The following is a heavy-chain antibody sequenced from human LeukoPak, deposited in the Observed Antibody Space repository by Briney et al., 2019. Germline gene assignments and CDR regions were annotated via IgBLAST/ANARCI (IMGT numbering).Heavy chain of an antibody. D-gene: IGHD3-22*01. Sequence: KPGGSLRLSCAASGFTFSDYYMTWIRQAPGKGLECVSYISSSSSHTNYADSVKGRFTISRDNAKNSLYLQVNSLRAEDTAVYYCARDYDSSGYFDYWGQGILVTVSS. CDR1: GFTFSDYY. CDR3: ARDYDSSGYFDY. V-gene: IGHV3-11*05. J-gene: IGHJ4*02. CDR2: ISSSSSHT.